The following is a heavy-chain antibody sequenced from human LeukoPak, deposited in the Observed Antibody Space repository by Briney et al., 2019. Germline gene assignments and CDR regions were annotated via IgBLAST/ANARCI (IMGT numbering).Heavy chain of an antibody. CDR1: GFTFSSYS. D-gene: IGHD5-18*01. V-gene: IGHV3-21*01. CDR3: ARTGYSYGLYYYYYMDV. J-gene: IGHJ6*03. CDR2: ISSSSSYI. Sequence: PGGSLRLSCAASGFTFSSYSMNWVRQAPGKGLEWVSFISSSSSYIYYADSVKGRFTISRDNAKNSLYLQMNSLRAEDTAVYYCARTGYSYGLYYYYYMDVWGKGTTVTVSS.